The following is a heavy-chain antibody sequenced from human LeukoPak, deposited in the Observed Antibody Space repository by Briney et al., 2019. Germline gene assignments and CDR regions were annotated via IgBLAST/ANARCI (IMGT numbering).Heavy chain of an antibody. CDR2: INPHSGAT. V-gene: IGHV1-2*02. CDR3: ARAPTARRSPYDY. Sequence: RQAPGQGLEGRGVINPHSGATNYAQKFQGRVTMPSDTSISTAYMELSRLRSDDTAVYYCARAPTARRSPYDYWGQGTLVTVSS. D-gene: IGHD6-13*01. J-gene: IGHJ4*02.